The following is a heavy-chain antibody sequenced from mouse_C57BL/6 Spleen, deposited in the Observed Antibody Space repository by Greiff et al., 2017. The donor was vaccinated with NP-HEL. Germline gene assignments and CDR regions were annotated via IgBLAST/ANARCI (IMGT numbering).Heavy chain of an antibody. V-gene: IGHV10-1*01. J-gene: IGHJ2*01. CDR3: VRAPNLYYFDY. CDR2: IRSKSNNYAT. Sequence: VQLKESGGGLVQPKGSLKLSCAASGFSFNTYAMNWVRQAPGKGLEWVARIRSKSNNYATYYADSVKDRFTISRDDSESMLYLQMNNLKTEDTAMYYCVRAPNLYYFDYWGQGTTLTVSS. D-gene: IGHD6-1*01. CDR1: GFSFNTYA.